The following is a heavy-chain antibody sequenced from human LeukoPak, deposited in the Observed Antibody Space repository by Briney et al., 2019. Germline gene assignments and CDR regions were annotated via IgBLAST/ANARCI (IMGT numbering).Heavy chain of an antibody. Sequence: SETLSLTCTVSGGSISNYYWSWIRQPPGKGLEWIGYIYYSGSTNYNPSLKSRVTISVDTSKNQFSLKLSSVTAADTAVYYCARVRYYYDSSGYYYSHFDYWGQGTLVTVSS. J-gene: IGHJ4*02. CDR2: IYYSGST. CDR1: GGSISNYY. CDR3: ARVRYYYDSSGYYYSHFDY. V-gene: IGHV4-59*01. D-gene: IGHD3-22*01.